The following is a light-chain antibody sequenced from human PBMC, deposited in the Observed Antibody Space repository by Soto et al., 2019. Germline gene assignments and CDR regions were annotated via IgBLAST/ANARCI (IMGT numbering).Light chain of an antibody. CDR1: QTISNY. CDR3: QQYNSYPWT. J-gene: IGKJ1*01. V-gene: IGKV1-16*01. CDR2: AAS. Sequence: DIQMTQSPSSLSASVGDRVTITCRASQTISNYLNWYQQKPGKAPKLLIYAASSLQSGVPSRFSGSGSGTEFTLTISSLQPDDFATYYCQQYNSYPWTFGQGTKVDI.